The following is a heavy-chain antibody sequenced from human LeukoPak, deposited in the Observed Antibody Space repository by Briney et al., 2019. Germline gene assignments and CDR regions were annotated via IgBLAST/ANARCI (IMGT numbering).Heavy chain of an antibody. Sequence: SQTLSLTCTVSGGSISSGSYYWSWIRQPAGKGLEWIGRIYTSGSTNYNPSLKSRVTISVGTSKNQFSLKLSSVTAADTAVYYCARRVGSSWLFDYWGQGTLVTVSS. CDR2: IYTSGST. D-gene: IGHD6-13*01. V-gene: IGHV4-61*02. CDR3: ARRVGSSWLFDY. J-gene: IGHJ4*02. CDR1: GGSISSGSYY.